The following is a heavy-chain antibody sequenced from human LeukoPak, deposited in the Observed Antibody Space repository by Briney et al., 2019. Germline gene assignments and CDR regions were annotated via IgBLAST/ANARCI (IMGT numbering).Heavy chain of an antibody. J-gene: IGHJ3*02. CDR1: GGSISSYY. Sequence: SETLSLTCTVSGGSISSYYWSWIRQPPGKGLEWIGYIYYSGSTNYNPSLKSRVTISVDTSKNQFSLKLSSATAADTAVYYCARDRFFDWNDSDAFDIWGQGTMVTVSS. CDR3: ARDRFFDWNDSDAFDI. D-gene: IGHD1-1*01. V-gene: IGHV4-59*01. CDR2: IYYSGST.